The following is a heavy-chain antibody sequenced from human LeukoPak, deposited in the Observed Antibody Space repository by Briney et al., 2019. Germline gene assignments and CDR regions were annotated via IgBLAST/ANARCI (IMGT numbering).Heavy chain of an antibody. Sequence: AGGSLRLSCAASGFAFSDSWRTWIRQAPGKGLEWVAFIKGDGSAKKYVDSVKGRFTISRDNAKNSLFLQMNSLRAEDTAVYYCARDRGWIQHDIWGQGTMVTVSS. CDR2: IKGDGSAK. V-gene: IGHV3-7*01. J-gene: IGHJ3*02. D-gene: IGHD5-18*01. CDR1: GFAFSDSW. CDR3: ARDRGWIQHDI.